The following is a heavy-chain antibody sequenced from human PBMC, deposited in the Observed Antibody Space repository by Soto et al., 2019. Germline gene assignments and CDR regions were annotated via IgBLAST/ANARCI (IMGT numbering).Heavy chain of an antibody. D-gene: IGHD3-22*01. V-gene: IGHV4-59*01. CDR3: ARFSPPRKSYDSNPGWFDP. Sequence: SETLSLTFTVSGGSLTSYYWTWIRQSPGTGLEWIGYVSSTGSTNYNPSLKSRLTMSLDTSTNEVSLSLTSVTAADAAVYFCARFSPPRKSYDSNPGWFDPWGQGIMVTVS. CDR2: VSSTGST. J-gene: IGHJ5*02. CDR1: GGSLTSYY.